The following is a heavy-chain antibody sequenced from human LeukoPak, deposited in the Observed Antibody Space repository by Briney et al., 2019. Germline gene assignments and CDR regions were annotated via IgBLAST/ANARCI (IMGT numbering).Heavy chain of an antibody. CDR3: DSRYYYDCMLDP. Sequence: SQTLSLTCTVSGGTISSGAYNWSWLRQPPGKGLDWIAYMYYSGSTYYNPSLNSRVTMSAGTSKNQLLLKLRAVAAAVKAVYYWDSRYYYDCMLDPWGQGTLVTVSS. V-gene: IGHV4-30-4*01. J-gene: IGHJ5*02. CDR1: GGTISSGAYN. CDR2: MYYSGST. D-gene: IGHD3-22*01.